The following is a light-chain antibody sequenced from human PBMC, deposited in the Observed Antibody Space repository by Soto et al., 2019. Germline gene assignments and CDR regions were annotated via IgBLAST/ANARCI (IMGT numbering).Light chain of an antibody. V-gene: IGKV3-20*01. Sequence: EIVLTQSPGTLSLSPGDRATFSCRASQGVSSNFLASYQQKPGQAPRLLIYGASIRATGIPDRFSGSGSGTDFTLTIRRLEPEDFAMYFCHQYGSSPRTFGQGTKVEIK. CDR3: HQYGSSPRT. CDR1: QGVSSNF. J-gene: IGKJ1*01. CDR2: GAS.